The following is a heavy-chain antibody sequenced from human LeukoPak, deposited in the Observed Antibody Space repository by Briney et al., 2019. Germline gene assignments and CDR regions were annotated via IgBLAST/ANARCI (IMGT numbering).Heavy chain of an antibody. Sequence: SQTLSLTCTVSGGSISSYYWSWIRQPAGKGLEWIGRIYTSGSTNYNPYLKSRVTMSVDTSKNQFSLKLSSVTAADTAVYYCARDDFWSGYYTAFDIWGQGTMVTVSS. D-gene: IGHD3-3*01. V-gene: IGHV4-4*07. J-gene: IGHJ3*02. CDR1: GGSISSYY. CDR3: ARDDFWSGYYTAFDI. CDR2: IYTSGST.